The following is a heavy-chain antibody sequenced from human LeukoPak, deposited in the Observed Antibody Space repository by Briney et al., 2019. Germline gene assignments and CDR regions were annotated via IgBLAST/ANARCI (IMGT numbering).Heavy chain of an antibody. V-gene: IGHV4-31*03. J-gene: IGHJ5*02. Sequence: SETLSLTCTVSGGSISSGGYYWGWIRQHPGTGLEWIGYIYYSGSTYYNPSLKSRVTISVDTSKNQFSLKLSSVTAADTAVYYCARGTLGYCSSTSCYTTPWFDPWGQGTLVTVSS. CDR1: GGSISSGGYY. CDR2: IYYSGST. D-gene: IGHD2-2*02. CDR3: ARGTLGYCSSTSCYTTPWFDP.